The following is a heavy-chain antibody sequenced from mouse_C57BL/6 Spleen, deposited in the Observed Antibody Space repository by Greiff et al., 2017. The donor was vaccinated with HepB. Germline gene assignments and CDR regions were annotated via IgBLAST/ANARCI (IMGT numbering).Heavy chain of an antibody. D-gene: IGHD5-1*01. CDR1: GFTFSDYY. CDR3: ARQGGYLSYFDY. J-gene: IGHJ2*01. CDR2: ISNGGGST. Sequence: EVQLVESGGGLVQPGGSLKLSCAASGFTFSDYYMYWVRQTPEKRLEWVAYISNGGGSTYYPDTVKGRFTISRDNAKNTLYLQMSRLKSEDTAMYYCARQGGYLSYFDYWGQGTTLTVSS. V-gene: IGHV5-12*01.